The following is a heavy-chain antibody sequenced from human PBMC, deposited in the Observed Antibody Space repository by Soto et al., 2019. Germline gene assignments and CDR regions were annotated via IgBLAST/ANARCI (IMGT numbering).Heavy chain of an antibody. CDR1: GFTFDNCG. CDR2: ISWDSSTI. V-gene: IGHV3-9*01. J-gene: IGHJ4*02. CDR3: GQGSYPTMATPVDQ. Sequence: EVQLVESGGGLVQPGRSLRLSCAASGFTFDNCGMHWVRQAPGKGLEWVAGISWDSSTIGYADSVKGRFIISRDDAKNSLYLQMDSLRGEDTDMYYCGQGSYPTMATPVDQWGQGTEVIVSS. D-gene: IGHD3-16*02.